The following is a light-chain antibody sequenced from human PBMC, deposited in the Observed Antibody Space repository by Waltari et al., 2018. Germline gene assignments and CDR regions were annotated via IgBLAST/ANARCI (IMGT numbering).Light chain of an antibody. CDR3: QHYLRLPVT. CDR2: VAS. V-gene: IGKV3-20*01. CDR1: QIVTRA. J-gene: IGKJ1*01. Sequence: EIVLTQSPGTLSLSPAERAPLPCRTSQIVTRALAWYQQKPGQAPRLLIYVASNRATGIPDRFSGSGSGTDFSLTISSLEPEDFAVYYCQHYLRLPVTFGQGTKVEVK.